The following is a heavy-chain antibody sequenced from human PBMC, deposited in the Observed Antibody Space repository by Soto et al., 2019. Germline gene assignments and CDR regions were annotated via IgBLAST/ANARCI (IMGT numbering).Heavy chain of an antibody. CDR1: GFTFSGSA. CDR2: IRSKANSYAT. D-gene: IGHD6-19*01. CDR3: TSLTFGYSSGWYRY. V-gene: IGHV3-73*01. Sequence: PGGSLRLSCAASGFTFSGSAMHWVRQASGKGLEWVGRIRSKANSYATAYAASVKGRFTISRDDSKNTAYLQMNGLKTEDTAVYYCTSLTFGYSSGWYRYWGQGTLVTVSS. J-gene: IGHJ4*02.